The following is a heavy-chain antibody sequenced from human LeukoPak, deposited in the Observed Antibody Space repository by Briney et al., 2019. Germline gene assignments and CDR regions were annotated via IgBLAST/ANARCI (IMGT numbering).Heavy chain of an antibody. D-gene: IGHD2-15*01. CDR3: VRYGSFSH. CDR2: INPDGSST. Sequence: GRSLRLSCVASGFTFSSYWMHWVRQGAGKGLVWVSLINPDGSSTNYADSVKGRSTISRDNAKNTVYLQMNSLRAEDTAVYYCVRYGSFSHWGQGTLVTVSS. CDR1: GFTFSSYW. J-gene: IGHJ4*02. V-gene: IGHV3-74*01.